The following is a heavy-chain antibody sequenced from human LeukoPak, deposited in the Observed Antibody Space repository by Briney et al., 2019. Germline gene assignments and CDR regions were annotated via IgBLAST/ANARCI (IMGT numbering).Heavy chain of an antibody. CDR2: ISDGGGRT. J-gene: IGHJ1*01. D-gene: IGHD6-19*01. V-gene: IGHV3-23*01. CDR3: VAESSRYSSDWYVFFGY. Sequence: GGSLRLSCAASGFTFSSYAMTWVRQAPGKGLEWVSHISDGGGRTYHADSVKGRFTISRDNSKNTLYLQLNSLRAEDTAMYYCVAESSRYSSDWYVFFGYWGQGSLVTVSS. CDR1: GFTFSSYA.